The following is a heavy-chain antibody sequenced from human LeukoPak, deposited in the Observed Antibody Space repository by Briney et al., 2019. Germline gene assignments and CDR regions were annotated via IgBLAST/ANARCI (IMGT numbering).Heavy chain of an antibody. CDR2: ISSSSSYV. CDR1: GFTFSSYS. J-gene: IGHJ4*02. CDR3: AKHPPSWPYSGYDC. D-gene: IGHD5-12*01. V-gene: IGHV3-21*04. Sequence: GGSLRLSCAASGFTFSSYSMNWVRQAPGKGLEWVSSISSSSSYVYYADSVKGRFTISRDNSKNTLYLQMNSLRAEDTAVYYCAKHPPSWPYSGYDCWGQGTLVTVSS.